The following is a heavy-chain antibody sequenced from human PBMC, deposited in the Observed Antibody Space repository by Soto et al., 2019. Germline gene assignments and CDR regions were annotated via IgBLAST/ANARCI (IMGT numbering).Heavy chain of an antibody. Sequence: ASVNVSCKSSGYTFTGYYIHWVRQAPGQGLEWMGWINPNSGGTNYAQKFQGRVTMTRDTSISTAYMELSRLRSDDTAVYYCARVLGPAAMSWFDPWGQGTLVTVSS. V-gene: IGHV1-2*02. D-gene: IGHD2-2*01. CDR3: ARVLGPAAMSWFDP. J-gene: IGHJ5*02. CDR1: GYTFTGYY. CDR2: INPNSGGT.